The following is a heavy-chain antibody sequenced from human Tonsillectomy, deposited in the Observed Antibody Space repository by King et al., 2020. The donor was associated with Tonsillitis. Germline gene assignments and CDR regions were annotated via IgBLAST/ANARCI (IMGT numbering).Heavy chain of an antibody. CDR3: ARQYYYGSGNYKYYFDY. D-gene: IGHD3-10*01. CDR1: GGSISSSNYY. Sequence: LQLQESGPGLVKPSETLSLTCTVSGGSISSSNYYWGWIRQPPGRGLEWIGYIYYSGSTYYNPSLKSRVTIFVDTSKNQFSLKLSSVTAADTAVYYCARQYYYGSGNYKYYFDYWGQGTLVTVSS. CDR2: IYYSGST. V-gene: IGHV4-39*01. J-gene: IGHJ4*02.